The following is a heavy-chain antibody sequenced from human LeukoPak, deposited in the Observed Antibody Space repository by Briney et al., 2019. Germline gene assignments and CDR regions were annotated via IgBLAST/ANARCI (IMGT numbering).Heavy chain of an antibody. CDR3: ARDLFGPLDSSGYYCDY. J-gene: IGHJ4*02. V-gene: IGHV1-69*05. CDR1: GCTFISYA. D-gene: IGHD3-22*01. Sequence: SVKVSCKSSGCTFISYAISRVRQAPGQGLEWMGRIIPIFGTANYAQKFQGRVTITTDEPTSTAYMELSSLRSEDTAVYYCARDLFGPLDSSGYYCDYWGQGTLVTVSS. CDR2: IIPIFGTA.